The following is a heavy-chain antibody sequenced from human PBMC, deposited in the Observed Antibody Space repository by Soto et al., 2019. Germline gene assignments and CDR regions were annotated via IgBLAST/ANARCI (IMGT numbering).Heavy chain of an antibody. CDR1: GGSISSGGYY. J-gene: IGHJ6*02. CDR2: IYYSGST. Sequence: SETLSLTCTVSGGSISSGGYYWSWIRQHPGKGLEWIGYIYYSGSTYYNPSLKSRVTISVDSSKNQFSLKLSSVTAADTAVYYCARGPYSSGGYVAVYGMDVWGQGTTVTVSS. CDR3: ARGPYSSGGYVAVYGMDV. V-gene: IGHV4-31*03. D-gene: IGHD6-19*01.